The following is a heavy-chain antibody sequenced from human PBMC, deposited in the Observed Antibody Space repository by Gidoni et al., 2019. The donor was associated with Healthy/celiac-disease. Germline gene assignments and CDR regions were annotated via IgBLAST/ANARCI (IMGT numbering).Heavy chain of an antibody. J-gene: IGHJ4*02. Sequence: EVQLLVSGGGLVQPGGSLRLSCAACGFPFRRYAISWVRQAPGKGLEWVSAISGSGGSTYYADSVKGRFTISRDNSKNTLYLQMNSLRAEDTAVYYCAKTFGSGGWYRGTHYWGQGTLVTVSS. CDR3: AKTFGSGGWYRGTHY. CDR2: ISGSGGST. CDR1: GFPFRRYA. D-gene: IGHD6-19*01. V-gene: IGHV3-23*01.